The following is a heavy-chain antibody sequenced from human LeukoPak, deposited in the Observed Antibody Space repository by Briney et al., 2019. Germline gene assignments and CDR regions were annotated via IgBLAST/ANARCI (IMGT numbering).Heavy chain of an antibody. CDR3: ARLAGDYWSGYYIDF. D-gene: IGHD3-3*01. CDR2: IYPGDSDT. V-gene: IGHV5-51*01. Sequence: PGESLKISCKGSGYSFTSYWIGWVRQMPGKGLEWMGIIYPGDSDTRYSPSFQGQVTISADKSISTAYLQWSSLKASDTAMYYCARLAGDYWSGYYIDFWGQGTLVTVSS. CDR1: GYSFTSYW. J-gene: IGHJ4*02.